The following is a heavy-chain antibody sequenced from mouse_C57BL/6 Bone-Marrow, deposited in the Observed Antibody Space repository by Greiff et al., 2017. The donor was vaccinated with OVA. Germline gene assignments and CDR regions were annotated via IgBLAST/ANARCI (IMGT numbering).Heavy chain of an antibody. V-gene: IGHV1-50*01. CDR3: ARGGFWYYGSTYAMDY. CDR1: GYTFTSYW. Sequence: VQLQQPGAELVKPGASVKLSCKASGYTFTSYWMQWVKQRPGQGLEWIGEIDPYDSYTNYNQKFKGKATLTVDTSSSTAYMQLSSLTSEDSAVYYFARGGFWYYGSTYAMDYCGQGTSVTVSS. CDR2: IDPYDSYT. J-gene: IGHJ4*01. D-gene: IGHD1-1*01.